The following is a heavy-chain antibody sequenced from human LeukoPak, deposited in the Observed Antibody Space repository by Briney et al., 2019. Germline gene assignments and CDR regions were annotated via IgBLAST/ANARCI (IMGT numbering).Heavy chain of an antibody. CDR1: GFTFSSYG. Sequence: PGGPLRLSCAASGFTFSSYGMHWVRQAPGKGLEWVAVISYDGSNKYYADSVKGRFTISRDNSKNTLYLQMNSLRAEDTAVYYCAKDQGSKMTAAAGLYYYGMDVWGQGTTVTVSS. J-gene: IGHJ6*02. D-gene: IGHD6-13*01. CDR3: AKDQGSKMTAAAGLYYYGMDV. CDR2: ISYDGSNK. V-gene: IGHV3-30*18.